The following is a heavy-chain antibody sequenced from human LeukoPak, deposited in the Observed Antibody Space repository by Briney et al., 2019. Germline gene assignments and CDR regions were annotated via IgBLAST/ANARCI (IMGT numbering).Heavy chain of an antibody. Sequence: GGSLRLSCAASGLTFSNYRMNWVRQAPGKGLEWVSSISSSGNYIYYADSMRGRFTISRDNAKNSVYLKMSSLRAEDTAVYYCAGHPAEMNTLWGQGTLVTVSS. CDR1: GLTFSNYR. D-gene: IGHD5-24*01. J-gene: IGHJ4*02. V-gene: IGHV3-21*01. CDR2: ISSSGNYI. CDR3: AGHPAEMNTL.